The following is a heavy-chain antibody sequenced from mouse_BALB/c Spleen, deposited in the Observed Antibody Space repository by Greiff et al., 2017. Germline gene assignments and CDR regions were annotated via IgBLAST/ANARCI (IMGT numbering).Heavy chain of an antibody. CDR1: GYSFTGYY. J-gene: IGHJ4*01. D-gene: IGHD2-14*01. CDR2: INPYNGAT. Sequence: VHVKQSGPELVKPGASVKISCKASGYSFTGYYMHWVKQSHVKSLEWIGRINPYNGATSYNQNFKDKASLTVDKSSSTAYMELHSLTSEDSAVYYCARGDRYDPYAMDYWGQGTSVTVSS. CDR3: ARGDRYDPYAMDY. V-gene: IGHV1-26*01.